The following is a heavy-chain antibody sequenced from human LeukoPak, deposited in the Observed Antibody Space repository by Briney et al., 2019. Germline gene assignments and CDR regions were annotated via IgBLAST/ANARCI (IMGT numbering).Heavy chain of an antibody. Sequence: GGSLRLSCAASGFTFGSYAMSWVRQAPGKGLEWVSYISSSGSTIYYADSVKGRFTISRDNAKNSLYLQMNSLRAEDTAVYYCAREGPGSGYYDFDYWGQGTLVTVSS. D-gene: IGHD3-3*01. CDR2: ISSSGSTI. CDR3: AREGPGSGYYDFDY. V-gene: IGHV3-48*04. J-gene: IGHJ4*02. CDR1: GFTFGSYA.